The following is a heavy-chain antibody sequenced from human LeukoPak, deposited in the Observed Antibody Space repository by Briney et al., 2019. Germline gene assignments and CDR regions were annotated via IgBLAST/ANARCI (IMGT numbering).Heavy chain of an antibody. J-gene: IGHJ3*02. CDR3: ARDNSGSAFDI. CDR1: GGSISRYY. V-gene: IGHV4-59*01. CDR2: IYYSGST. D-gene: IGHD6-19*01. Sequence: SETLSLTCTVSGGSISRYYWSWIRQPPGKGLEWIGYIYYSGSTNYNPSLKSRVTISVDTSKNQFSLKLSSVTAADTPVYYCARDNSGSAFDIWGQGTMVTVSS.